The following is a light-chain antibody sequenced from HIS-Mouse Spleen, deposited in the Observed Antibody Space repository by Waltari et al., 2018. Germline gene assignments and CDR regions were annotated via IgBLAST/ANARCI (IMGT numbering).Light chain of an antibody. CDR2: DVS. CDR3: CSYAGSYTFYV. CDR1: SSDVGGYNY. J-gene: IGLJ1*01. V-gene: IGLV2-11*01. Sequence: QSALTQPRSVSGSPGQSVTISCTGTSSDVGGYNYVSWYQQHPGKAPKLMIYDVSKRPSGVPDRFSGSKSGNTASLNISGLQAEDEADYYCCSYAGSYTFYVFGTGTKVTVL.